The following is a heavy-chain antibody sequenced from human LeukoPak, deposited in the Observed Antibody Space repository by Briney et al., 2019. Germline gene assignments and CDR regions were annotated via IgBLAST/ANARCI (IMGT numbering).Heavy chain of an antibody. CDR3: AREQNRIAAAGLFDY. CDR2: IWYDGSNK. CDR1: GFTFSSYG. J-gene: IGHJ4*02. D-gene: IGHD6-13*01. V-gene: IGHV3-33*01. Sequence: GGSLRLSCAASGFTFSSYGMHWVREAPGKGLEWVAVIWYDGSNKYYADSVKGRFTISRDNSKNTLYLQMNSLRAEDTAVYYCAREQNRIAAAGLFDYWGQGTLVTVSS.